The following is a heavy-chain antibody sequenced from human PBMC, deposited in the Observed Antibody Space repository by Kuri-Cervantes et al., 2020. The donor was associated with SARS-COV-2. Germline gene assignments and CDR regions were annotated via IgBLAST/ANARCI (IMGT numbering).Heavy chain of an antibody. V-gene: IGHV4-39*07. CDR2: IYYSGST. Sequence: ESLKISCTVSGGSISSSSYYWGWIRQPPGKGLEWIGSIYYSGSTYYNPSLKSRGTISVDTSNNQFSLKLSSVTAADTAVYYCARGVGAAVAGTLITIYYYYGMDVWGQGTTVTVSS. D-gene: IGHD6-19*01. CDR3: ARGVGAAVAGTLITIYYYYGMDV. CDR1: GGSISSSSYY. J-gene: IGHJ6*02.